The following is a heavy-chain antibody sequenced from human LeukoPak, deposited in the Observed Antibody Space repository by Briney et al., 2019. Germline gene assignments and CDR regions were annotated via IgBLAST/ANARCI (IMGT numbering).Heavy chain of an antibody. J-gene: IGHJ4*02. Sequence: GRSLRLSCAASGFTFSSYAMHWVRQAPGKGLEWVAVISYDGSNKYYADSAKGRFTISRDNSKNTLYLQMNSLRAEDTAVYYCARDRRGSYYDSSGDLDYWGQGTLVTVSS. CDR1: GFTFSSYA. CDR2: ISYDGSNK. D-gene: IGHD3-22*01. CDR3: ARDRRGSYYDSSGDLDY. V-gene: IGHV3-30-3*01.